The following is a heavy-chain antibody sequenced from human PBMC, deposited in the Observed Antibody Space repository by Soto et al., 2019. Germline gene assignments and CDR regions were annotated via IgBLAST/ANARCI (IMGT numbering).Heavy chain of an antibody. CDR2: LYWDDDT. Sequence: QITLNESGPTVVKPAETLTLTCTFSGFSLTTSGVGVGWIRQSPGKAPEWLALLYWDDDTRYSASLKSRLTSPKDTSKNQVVLTMASVDPADTATYYCAHRILRTVFGLVTTTAIYFDFWGQGTPVVVSS. V-gene: IGHV2-5*02. CDR1: GFSLTTSGVG. J-gene: IGHJ4*02. CDR3: AHRILRTVFGLVTTTAIYFDF. D-gene: IGHD3-3*01.